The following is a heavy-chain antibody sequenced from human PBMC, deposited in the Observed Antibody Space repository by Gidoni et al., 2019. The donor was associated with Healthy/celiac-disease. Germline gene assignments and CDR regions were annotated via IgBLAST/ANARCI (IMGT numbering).Heavy chain of an antibody. CDR2: ISGSGGST. CDR1: GFTFRSYA. D-gene: IGHD1-26*01. J-gene: IGHJ2*01. V-gene: IGHV3-23*01. CDR3: AKSANGIPGLGYFDL. Sequence: EVQLLESGGGLVRPGGARRLSCAASGFTFRSYAMSWVRQAPGKGLEWVSAISGSGGSTYYADSVKGRFTISRDNSKNTLYLQMNSLRAEDTAVYYCAKSANGIPGLGYFDLWGRGTLVTVSS.